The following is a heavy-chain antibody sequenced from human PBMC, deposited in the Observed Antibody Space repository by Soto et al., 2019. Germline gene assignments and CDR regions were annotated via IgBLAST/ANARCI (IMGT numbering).Heavy chain of an antibody. CDR3: ARDRGLLWGRFDP. V-gene: IGHV4-31*02. CDR1: GGSISSGGYY. J-gene: IGHJ5*02. CDR2: IYYSGST. Sequence: SETLSLTXTVSGGSISSGGYYWSWIRQHPGKGLEWIGYIYYSGSTYYNPSLKSRVTISVDTSKNQFSLKLSSVTAADTAVYYCARDRGLLWGRFDPWGQGTLVTVSS. D-gene: IGHD3-10*01.